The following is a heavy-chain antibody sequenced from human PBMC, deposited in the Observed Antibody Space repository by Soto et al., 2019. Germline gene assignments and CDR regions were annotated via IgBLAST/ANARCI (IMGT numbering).Heavy chain of an antibody. Sequence: QLQLVESGGGVVQPGRSLRLSCTTSGFTFSKFGMHWVRQAPGKGLEWVAALSYDGSEAYYGDSVRVRFTISRDHSKNTVFLEMNNLRTEDTAVYYCAKDQLRFGENLDFWGQRTLVTVSS. J-gene: IGHJ4*02. CDR2: LSYDGSEA. V-gene: IGHV3-30*18. D-gene: IGHD3-16*01. CDR1: GFTFSKFG. CDR3: AKDQLRFGENLDF.